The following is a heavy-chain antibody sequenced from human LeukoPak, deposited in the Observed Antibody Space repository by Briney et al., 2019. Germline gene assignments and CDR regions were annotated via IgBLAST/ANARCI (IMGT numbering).Heavy chain of an antibody. Sequence: GGSLRLSCVVSGFTFSDFHMSWLRQAPGKGPEWISYITNSGSDIEYADSVKGRFTIPWDNAKKSLYLEMNTLRAEDTAIYYCACPYRSRFDYWGQGTLVTVSS. CDR1: GFTFSDFH. CDR2: ITNSGSDI. D-gene: IGHD6-13*01. J-gene: IGHJ4*02. V-gene: IGHV3-11*01. CDR3: ACPYRSRFDY.